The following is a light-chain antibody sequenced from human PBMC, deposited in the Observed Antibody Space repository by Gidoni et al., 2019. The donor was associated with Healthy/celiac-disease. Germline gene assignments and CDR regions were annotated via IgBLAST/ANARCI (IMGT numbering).Light chain of an antibody. V-gene: IGKV1-8*01. Sequence: AIRMTQSPSSLSASTGDRVTITCRASQGISSYLAWYQQKPGKAPKLLIYAASTLQRGVPSRFSGSVSGTDFTLTISCLQSEYFATYYCQQYYSYPLTFGQGTKVEIK. J-gene: IGKJ1*01. CDR1: QGISSY. CDR3: QQYYSYPLT. CDR2: AAS.